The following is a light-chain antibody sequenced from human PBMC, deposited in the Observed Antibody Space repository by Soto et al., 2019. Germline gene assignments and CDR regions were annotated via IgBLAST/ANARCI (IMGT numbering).Light chain of an antibody. CDR2: GAS. CDR3: QQYGSSGT. J-gene: IGKJ1*01. Sequence: DIVLTQSPGTLSRSPGERSTLSCRASQSVSNNYLAWYQQKPGQAPRLLIYGASNRATGIPDRLSGSGSGTDFTLTISRLEPEDFAVYYCQQYGSSGTFGQGTKVDIK. V-gene: IGKV3-20*01. CDR1: QSVSNNY.